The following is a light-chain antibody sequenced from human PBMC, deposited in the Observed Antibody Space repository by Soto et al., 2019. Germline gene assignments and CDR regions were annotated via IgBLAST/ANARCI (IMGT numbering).Light chain of an antibody. CDR3: QSYDTTDQAMI. V-gene: IGLV6-57*04. CDR2: DDD. Sequence: NFMLTQPHSVSESLGKMVIISCTRNSGSIATNYVQWYQLRPGSAPTTVIYDDDDRPSGVPDRFSGSIDTSSNSASLTISGLQTEDEADYYCQSYDTTDQAMIFGGRTQLTVL. CDR1: SGSIATNY. J-gene: IGLJ2*01.